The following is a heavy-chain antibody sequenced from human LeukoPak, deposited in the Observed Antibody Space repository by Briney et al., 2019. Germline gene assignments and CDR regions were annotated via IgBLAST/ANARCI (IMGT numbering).Heavy chain of an antibody. CDR1: GFTFSSYA. D-gene: IGHD6-6*01. V-gene: IGHV3-23*01. Sequence: GGSLRLSCAASGFTFSSYAMSWVRQAPGKGLEWVSAISGSGGSTYYADSVKRRFTISRDNSKNTLYLQMNSLRAEDTAVYYCAKGEYSSSGAFDYWGQGTLVTVSS. J-gene: IGHJ4*02. CDR3: AKGEYSSSGAFDY. CDR2: ISGSGGST.